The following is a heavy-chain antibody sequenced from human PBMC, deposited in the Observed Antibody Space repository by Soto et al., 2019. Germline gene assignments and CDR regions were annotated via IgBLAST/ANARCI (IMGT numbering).Heavy chain of an antibody. CDR3: GREYFDSRGTPPGD. CDR2: INPGGGYT. CDR1: GYTFSSYG. D-gene: IGHD3-22*01. J-gene: IGHJ4*02. Sequence: ASVKVSCKASGYTFSSYGINWVRQATGQGLEWMGVINPGGGYTTYAQKFQGRVTMTRDTSTSTVYMELSSLKSEDTAVYYCGREYFDSRGTPPGDWGQGTLVTVSS. V-gene: IGHV1-46*01.